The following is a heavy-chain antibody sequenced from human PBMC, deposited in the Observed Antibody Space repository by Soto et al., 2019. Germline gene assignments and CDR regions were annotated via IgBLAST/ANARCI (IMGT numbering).Heavy chain of an antibody. CDR2: VSHSGTA. CDR3: ARYGGTAIWYFDI. D-gene: IGHD2-15*01. V-gene: IGHV4-34*01. CDR1: GASFTGYY. Sequence: QVRLQQWGAGLLKPSETLSLTCAVYGASFTGYYWTWLRQSPGKGLEWIGEVSHSGTAKYNTSLKSRVTISLDTSKSQFSLELTSVSAAATAVYYCARYGGTAIWYFDIWGRGTSVSVSS. J-gene: IGHJ2*01.